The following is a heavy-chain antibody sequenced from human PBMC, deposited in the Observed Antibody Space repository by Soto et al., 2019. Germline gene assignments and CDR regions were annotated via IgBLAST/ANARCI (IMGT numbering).Heavy chain of an antibody. D-gene: IGHD4-4*01. V-gene: IGHV4-31*02. CDR1: GGSISSGNNY. CDR3: ARRAHMTGVTGGSYYYYSLDV. Sequence: QVQLQESGPGLVKPSETLSLTCSVSGGSISSGNNYWTWIRQHPGEGLEWIGYIYYSGSTYYNPSLKSRVTVSVDTSKDQFSLKLSSVTAADTAVYYCARRAHMTGVTGGSYYYYSLDVWGQGTTVTVSS. CDR2: IYYSGST. J-gene: IGHJ6*02.